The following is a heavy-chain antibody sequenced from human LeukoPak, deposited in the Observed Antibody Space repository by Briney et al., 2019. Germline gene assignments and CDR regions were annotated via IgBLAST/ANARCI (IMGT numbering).Heavy chain of an antibody. CDR2: INPNSGGT. J-gene: IGHJ6*02. V-gene: IGHV1-2*02. CDR3: AGGYPRGSYPNGYSMDV. D-gene: IGHD1-26*01. CDR1: GYTFTDYY. Sequence: GASVRVSCKASGYTFTDYYLHWVRQAPGQGLEWMGWINPNSGGTNYAQKFQGRVTMTRDTSISTAYMELSRLRSDDTAVYYCAGGYPRGSYPNGYSMDVWGQGTTVTVCS.